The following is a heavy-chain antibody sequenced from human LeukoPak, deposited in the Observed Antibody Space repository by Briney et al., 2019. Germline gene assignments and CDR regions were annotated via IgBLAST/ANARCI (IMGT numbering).Heavy chain of an antibody. J-gene: IGHJ4*02. CDR2: IRYDESNI. Sequence: PGGSLRLSCAASGFTFSDYSMHWIRQAPDKGLDWMAFIRYDESNIYYADSVKGRFTISRDNSKSTLYIQMNSLRAEDTAVYYCARAKPKNMVRGLIMRRESRYYFDYWGQGTLVTVSS. CDR3: ARAKPKNMVRGLIMRRESRYYFDY. V-gene: IGHV3-30*02. D-gene: IGHD3-10*01. CDR1: GFTFSDYS.